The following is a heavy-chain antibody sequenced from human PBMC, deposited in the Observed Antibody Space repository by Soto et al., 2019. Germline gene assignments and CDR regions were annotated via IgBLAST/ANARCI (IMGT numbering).Heavy chain of an antibody. V-gene: IGHV3-7*01. D-gene: IGHD6-19*01. CDR1: GFTFSSYW. CDR3: VRDGNGGWNFDT. CDR2: VNQDGSQS. J-gene: IGHJ4*01. Sequence: EVQLVESGGGLVQPGGSLRLSCEASGFTFSSYWMSWIRQAPGKGLEWVANVNQDGSQSYLVDSVQGRFIMSRDNAKSSLFLQMNSLRAEDTAVYYCVRDGNGGWNFDTWGHGTLIIVSS.